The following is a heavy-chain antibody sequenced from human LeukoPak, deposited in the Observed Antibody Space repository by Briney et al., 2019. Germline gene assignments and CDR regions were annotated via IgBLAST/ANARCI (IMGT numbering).Heavy chain of an antibody. Sequence: GASVKVSCKASGYTFTSYGISWVRRAPGQGLEWMGWISAYNGNTNYAQKLQGRVTMTTDTSTSTAYMELRSLRSDDTAVYYCARVSLGSSTPDLPLGYWGQGTLVTVSS. CDR1: GYTFTSYG. J-gene: IGHJ4*02. D-gene: IGHD2-15*01. V-gene: IGHV1-18*01. CDR3: ARVSLGSSTPDLPLGY. CDR2: ISAYNGNT.